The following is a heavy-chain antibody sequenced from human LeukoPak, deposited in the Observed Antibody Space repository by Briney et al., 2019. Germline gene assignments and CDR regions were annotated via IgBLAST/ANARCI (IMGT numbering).Heavy chain of an antibody. D-gene: IGHD6-19*01. CDR3: AKQTVAGTSVDY. CDR1: GYSFSNYW. Sequence: KSGESLKISCKGSGYSFSNYWIGWVRQMPGKGLEWMGIIYPGDSDTRYSPPFQGQVTISADKSISTAYLQWSSLKASDTAMYYCAKQTVAGTSVDYWGQGTLVTVSS. J-gene: IGHJ4*02. V-gene: IGHV5-51*01. CDR2: IYPGDSDT.